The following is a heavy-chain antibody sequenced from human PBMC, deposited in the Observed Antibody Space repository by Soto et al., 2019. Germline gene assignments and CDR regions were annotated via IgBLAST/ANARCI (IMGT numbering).Heavy chain of an antibody. CDR2: IIPIFGTA. J-gene: IGHJ3*02. CDR1: GGTFSSYA. CDR3: ARDRKRPADPIAIDI. Sequence: QVQLVQSGAEVKKPGSSVKVSCKASGGTFSSYAISWVRQAPGQGLEWMGWIIPIFGTANYAQKFQGRVTITADESTSTAYMELSSLIAEDTAVYYCARDRKRPADPIAIDIWGKGTMVTVTS. V-gene: IGHV1-69*01.